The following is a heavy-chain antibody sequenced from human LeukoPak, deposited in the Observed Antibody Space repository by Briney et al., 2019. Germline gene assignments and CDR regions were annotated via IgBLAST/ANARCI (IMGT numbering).Heavy chain of an antibody. CDR2: FDPEDGET. V-gene: IGHV1-24*01. CDR1: GYTLTELS. J-gene: IGHJ4*02. CDR3: ARASSQWLTTRGGFDY. D-gene: IGHD6-19*01. Sequence: EASVKVSCKVSGYTLTELSMHWVRQAPGKGLEWMGGFDPEDGETIYAQKFQGRVTMTEDTSTDTVYMELSSVRSEDTAVYYCARASSQWLTTRGGFDYWGQGTLVTVSS.